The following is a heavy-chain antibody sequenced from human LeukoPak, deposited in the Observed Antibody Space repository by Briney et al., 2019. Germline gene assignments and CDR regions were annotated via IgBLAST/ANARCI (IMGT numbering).Heavy chain of an antibody. V-gene: IGHV4-30-2*01. J-gene: IGHJ2*01. CDR1: GGSISSGGYS. CDR3: ARHGWHAWYFDL. Sequence: SQTLSVTCAVSGGSISSGGYSWSWIRQPPGKGLEWIGYIYHSGSTYYNPSLKSRVTISVDRSKNQFSLKLSSVTAADTAVYYCARHGWHAWYFDLWGRGTLVTVSS. D-gene: IGHD6-19*01. CDR2: IYHSGST.